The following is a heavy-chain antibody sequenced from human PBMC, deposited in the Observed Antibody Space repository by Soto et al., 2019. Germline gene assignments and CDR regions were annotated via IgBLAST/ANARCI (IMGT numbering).Heavy chain of an antibody. Sequence: QVQLVESGGGVVQPGRSLRLSCAAPGFTFSSYARHWAPQPPGKGLEWVALISYDGSDKYYADSVKGRFTISRDNSKNTLYLQMNSLRVEDTAVYYCGAGQYFSDYWGQGTLVTVSS. V-gene: IGHV3-30*03. J-gene: IGHJ4*02. CDR1: GFTFSSYA. CDR2: ISYDGSDK. CDR3: GAGQYFSDY. D-gene: IGHD6-13*01.